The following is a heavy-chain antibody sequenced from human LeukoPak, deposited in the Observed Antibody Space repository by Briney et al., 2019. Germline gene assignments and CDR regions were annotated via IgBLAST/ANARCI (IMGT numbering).Heavy chain of an antibody. D-gene: IGHD3-10*01. CDR3: ARSHGSGSYYNLNDY. CDR2: IYYTGST. J-gene: IGHJ4*02. Sequence: SETLSLTCTVSGGSISNYYWSWIRQPPGKGLEWIGYIYYTGSTNYNPSLRSRVTISVDTSKNQFSLKLSSVTAADTAVYYCARSHGSGSYYNLNDYWGQGTLVTVSS. V-gene: IGHV4-59*01. CDR1: GGSISNYY.